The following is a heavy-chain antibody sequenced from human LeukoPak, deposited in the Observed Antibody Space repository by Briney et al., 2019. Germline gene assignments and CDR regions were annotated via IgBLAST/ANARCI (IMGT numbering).Heavy chain of an antibody. CDR3: ARSGDDYYFDY. V-gene: IGHV4-34*01. D-gene: IGHD2-21*02. Sequence: MTSETLSLTCAVYGGSFSGYYWSWIRQPPGKGLEWIGEINHSGSTNYNPSLKSRVTISVDTSKNQFSLKLSSVTAADTAVYYCARSGDDYYFDYWGQGTLVTVSS. CDR1: GGSFSGYY. CDR2: INHSGST. J-gene: IGHJ4*02.